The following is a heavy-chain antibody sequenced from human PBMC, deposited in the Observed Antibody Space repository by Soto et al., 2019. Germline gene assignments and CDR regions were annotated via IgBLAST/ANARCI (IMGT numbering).Heavy chain of an antibody. CDR1: GFTFSNAW. D-gene: IGHD6-19*01. Sequence: GSLRLSCAASGFTFSNAWMSWVRQAPGKGLEWVAVISYDGSNKYYADSVKGRFTISRDNSKNTLYLQMNSLRAEDTAVYYCAKDVEQWLVRGYFDYWGQGTLVTVSS. CDR3: AKDVEQWLVRGYFDY. V-gene: IGHV3-30*18. J-gene: IGHJ4*02. CDR2: ISYDGSNK.